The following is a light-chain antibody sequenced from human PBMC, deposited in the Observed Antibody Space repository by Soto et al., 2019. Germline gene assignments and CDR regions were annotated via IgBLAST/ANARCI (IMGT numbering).Light chain of an antibody. J-gene: IGKJ1*01. Sequence: EIVMTQSPATLSVSPGERATLSCRASQSINSNLAWYQQKPGQTPRLLIYGASTRATGIPARFSGSGSGTDFTLTISSLQSEDFAVYYCQQYNNWWTFGQGTKVDIK. V-gene: IGKV3-15*01. CDR3: QQYNNWWT. CDR2: GAS. CDR1: QSINSN.